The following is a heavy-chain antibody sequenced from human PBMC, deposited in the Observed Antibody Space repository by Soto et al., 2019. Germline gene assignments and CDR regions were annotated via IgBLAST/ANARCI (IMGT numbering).Heavy chain of an antibody. CDR3: ARGRISDIYRSSGRDHYYSYGMDV. D-gene: IGHD6-6*01. CDR1: GGTFSSYG. J-gene: IGHJ6*04. Sequence: QVQLVQSGAEVKKPGSSVKVSCKASGGTFSSYGISWVRQAPGQGREWMGGIIPFFRTSNYAQKFQGRVTISADEPAGTGFMELSSLISEDTGVFYCARGRISDIYRSSGRDHYYSYGMDVWGKGTTVTVSS. CDR2: IIPFFRTS. V-gene: IGHV1-69*01.